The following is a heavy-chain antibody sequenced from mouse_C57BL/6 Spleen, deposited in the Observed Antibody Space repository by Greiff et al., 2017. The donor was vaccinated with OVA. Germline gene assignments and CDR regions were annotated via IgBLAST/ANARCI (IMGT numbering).Heavy chain of an antibody. CDR3: ARGLGDYDEGMDY. V-gene: IGHV1-63*01. CDR1: GYTFTNYW. Sequence: QVQLQQSGAELVRPGTSVKMSCKASGYTFTNYWIGWAKQRPGHGLEWIGDIYPGGGYTNYNEKFKGKATLTADKSSSTAYMQFSSLTSEDSAIYYCARGLGDYDEGMDYWGQGTSVTVSS. J-gene: IGHJ4*01. CDR2: IYPGGGYT. D-gene: IGHD2-4*01.